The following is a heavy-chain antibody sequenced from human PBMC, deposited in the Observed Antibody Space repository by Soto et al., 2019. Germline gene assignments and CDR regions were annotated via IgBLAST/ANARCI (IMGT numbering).Heavy chain of an antibody. CDR3: ARLEGLATTSYYFDF. Sequence: SETLSLTCSVSDDSIISDRYYWGWIRQPPGKGLEWIGSIYYRGNAYYNPSLQTRVTISLDKSKSQFSLKLNSVTAADSAVYFCARLEGLATTSYYFDFWGPGALVTVSS. J-gene: IGHJ4*02. D-gene: IGHD3-9*01. CDR2: IYYRGNA. V-gene: IGHV4-39*01. CDR1: DDSIISDRYY.